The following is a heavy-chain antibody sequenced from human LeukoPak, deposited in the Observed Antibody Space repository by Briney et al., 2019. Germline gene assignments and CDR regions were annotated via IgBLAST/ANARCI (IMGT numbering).Heavy chain of an antibody. CDR2: ISSSSSYI. Sequence: GGSLRLSCAACGFTFSSYSMNWVRQAPGKGLEWVSSISSSSSYIYYADSVKGRFTISRDNAKNSLYLQMNSLRAEDTAVYYCARDLEGSSWYYGYWGQGTLVTVSS. J-gene: IGHJ4*02. CDR1: GFTFSSYS. CDR3: ARDLEGSSWYYGY. V-gene: IGHV3-21*01. D-gene: IGHD6-13*01.